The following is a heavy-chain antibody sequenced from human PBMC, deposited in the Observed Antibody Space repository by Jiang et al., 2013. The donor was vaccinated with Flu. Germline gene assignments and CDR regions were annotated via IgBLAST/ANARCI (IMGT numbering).Heavy chain of an antibody. CDR3: VVGATPYYFVY. CDR2: IYYSEST. Sequence: IGSIYYSESTYYNPSLKSRVTISVDTSKNQFSLKLSSVTAADTAVYYCVVGATPYYFVYWGQGTLVTVSS. V-gene: IGHV4-39*01. J-gene: IGHJ4*02. D-gene: IGHD1-26*01.